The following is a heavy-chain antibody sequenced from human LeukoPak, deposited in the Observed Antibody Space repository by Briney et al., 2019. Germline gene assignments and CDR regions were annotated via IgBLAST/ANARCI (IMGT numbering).Heavy chain of an antibody. Sequence: ASVKVSCKASGYTITDYYTHWVRQAPGQGLEWMGWINPNSGGTNYAQKFQGRVTMTSDTSISTAYMELSRLRSDDTALYYCTRGSYYDSSGLPYWGQGTLVTVSS. CDR1: GYTITDYY. D-gene: IGHD3-22*01. CDR2: INPNSGGT. J-gene: IGHJ4*02. V-gene: IGHV1-2*02. CDR3: TRGSYYDSSGLPY.